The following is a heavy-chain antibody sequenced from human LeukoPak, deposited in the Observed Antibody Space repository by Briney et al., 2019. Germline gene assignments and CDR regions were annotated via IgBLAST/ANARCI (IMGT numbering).Heavy chain of an antibody. V-gene: IGHV3-23*01. J-gene: IGHJ4*02. CDR1: GFTFSSYA. Sequence: GGSLRLSCAASGFTFSSYAMSWVRQAPGKGLEWVSSITSSGAATYYSDSVKGRFTISRDNSDNTLYLQMNSLRAEDTAVYYCAKDRPNYYGSNGHYYKLNGDCWGQGTLVTVSS. D-gene: IGHD3-22*01. CDR2: ITSSGAAT. CDR3: AKDRPNYYGSNGHYYKLNGDC.